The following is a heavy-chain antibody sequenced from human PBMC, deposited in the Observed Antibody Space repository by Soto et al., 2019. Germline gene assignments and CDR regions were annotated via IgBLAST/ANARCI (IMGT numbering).Heavy chain of an antibody. J-gene: IGHJ6*03. CDR1: GYTFTSYA. V-gene: IGHV1-3*01. CDR3: ARPDGDYYYYYMDV. D-gene: IGHD4-17*01. CDR2: INAGNGNT. Sequence: QVQLVQSGAEVKKPGASVKVSCKASGYTFTSYAMHWVRQAPGQRLEWIGWINAGNGNTKYSQKFQGRVTITRDTSASTAYMELSSLRSEDTAVYYWARPDGDYYYYYMDVWGKGTTVTVSS.